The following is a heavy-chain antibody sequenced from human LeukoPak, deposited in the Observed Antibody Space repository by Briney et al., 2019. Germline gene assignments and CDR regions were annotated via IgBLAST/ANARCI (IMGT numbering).Heavy chain of an antibody. V-gene: IGHV3-30*03. CDR1: GFTFSTYG. D-gene: IGHD3-9*01. J-gene: IGHJ4*02. Sequence: GGSLRLSCAASGFTFSTYGMHWVRQAPGKGLEWVAVISYDGSNKYYADSVKGRFTISRDNSKNTLYLQMNSLRTEDTAVYYCARSGRYFDWLLSPDWGQGTLVTVSS. CDR2: ISYDGSNK. CDR3: ARSGRYFDWLLSPD.